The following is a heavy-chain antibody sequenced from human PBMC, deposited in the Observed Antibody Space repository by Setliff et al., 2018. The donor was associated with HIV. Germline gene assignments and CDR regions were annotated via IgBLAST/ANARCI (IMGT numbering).Heavy chain of an antibody. Sequence: GASVKVSCKAFGYTFTSYGINWVRQAPGQGLEWMGWICTHSVYSVNKNYAQRFQGRVTLTTDTSTSTAYMELRSLRSDDTAVYYCARDLFTSGSDRSRQAGYYYYYYMDVWGKGTTVTVSS. CDR2: ICTHSVYSVNK. CDR3: ARDLFTSGSDRSRQAGYYYYYYMDV. CDR1: GYTFTSYG. V-gene: IGHV1-18*01. J-gene: IGHJ6*03. D-gene: IGHD3-10*01.